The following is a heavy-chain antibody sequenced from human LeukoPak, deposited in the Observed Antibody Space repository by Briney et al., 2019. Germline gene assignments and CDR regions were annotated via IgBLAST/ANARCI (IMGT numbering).Heavy chain of an antibody. CDR2: IHSADSNT. J-gene: IGHJ4*02. D-gene: IGHD4-17*01. CDR3: AGARHGDYRWDY. CDR1: GYSFTNYW. V-gene: IGHV5-51*01. Sequence: PGESLKISCKDSGYSFTNYWIGWVRQMPGKGLEWMGIIHSADSNTKCSPSFQGQVTISADKSISTAYLQWSGLKASDTAMYYCAGARHGDYRWDYWGQGTLVTVSS.